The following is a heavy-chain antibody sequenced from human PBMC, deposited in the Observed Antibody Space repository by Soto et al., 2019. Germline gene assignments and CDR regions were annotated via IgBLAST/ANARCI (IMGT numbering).Heavy chain of an antibody. V-gene: IGHV6-1*01. Sequence: PSQTLSLTCAISGDSVSSNSAAWNWIRQSPSRGLEWLGSTYYRSKWYNDYAVSVKSRITINPDTSKNQFSLQLNSVTPEDTAVYYCARGTMVRGPQTAYYYGMDVWGQGTTVTVSS. J-gene: IGHJ6*02. CDR2: TYYRSKWYN. CDR1: GDSVSSNSAA. CDR3: ARGTMVRGPQTAYYYGMDV. D-gene: IGHD3-10*01.